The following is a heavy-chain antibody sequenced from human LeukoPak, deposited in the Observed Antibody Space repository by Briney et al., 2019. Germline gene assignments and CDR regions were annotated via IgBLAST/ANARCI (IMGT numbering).Heavy chain of an antibody. V-gene: IGHV4-4*02. CDR1: GGSISSSNW. CDR3: AGNYDILTGIGYYGMDV. CDR2: IYHSGST. D-gene: IGHD3-9*01. J-gene: IGHJ6*04. Sequence: PSETLSLTCAVSGGSISSSNWWSWVRQPPGKGLEWIGEIYHSGSTNYNPSLKSRVTISVDTSKNQFSLKLSSVTAADTAVYYCAGNYDILTGIGYYGMDVWGKGTTVTVSS.